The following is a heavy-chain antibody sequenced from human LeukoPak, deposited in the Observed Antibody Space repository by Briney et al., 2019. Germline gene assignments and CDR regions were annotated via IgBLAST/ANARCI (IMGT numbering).Heavy chain of an antibody. CDR1: GGSVSSGSYY. V-gene: IGHV4-61*01. Sequence: SETLSLTCTVSGGSVSSGSYYWSWIRQPPGKGLEWIGYIYYSGSTNYNPSLKSRVTISVDTSKNQFSLKLSSVTAADTAVYYCARDSVTREMATWYDYWGQGTLVTVSS. D-gene: IGHD5-24*01. CDR2: IYYSGST. J-gene: IGHJ4*02. CDR3: ARDSVTREMATWYDY.